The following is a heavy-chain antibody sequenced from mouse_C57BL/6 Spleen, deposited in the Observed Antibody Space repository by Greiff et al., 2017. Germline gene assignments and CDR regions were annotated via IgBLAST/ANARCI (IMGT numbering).Heavy chain of an antibody. J-gene: IGHJ4*01. D-gene: IGHD1-1*01. Sequence: QVQLQQPGAELVRPGSSVKLSCKASGYTFTSYWMHWVKQRPIQGLEWIGNIDPSDSATHYNQKFKDKATLTVDKSSSTAYMQLSSLTSEDSAVYYCARYYYGSSEAMDYWGQGTSVTVSS. CDR2: IDPSDSAT. CDR3: ARYYYGSSEAMDY. V-gene: IGHV1-52*01. CDR1: GYTFTSYW.